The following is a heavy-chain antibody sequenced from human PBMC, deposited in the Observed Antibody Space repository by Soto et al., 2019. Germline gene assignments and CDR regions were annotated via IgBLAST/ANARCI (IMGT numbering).Heavy chain of an antibody. CDR1: GFTFSSYA. CDR2: ISGSGGST. CDR3: AKDQRSGSYYVYYYGMDV. J-gene: IGHJ6*02. D-gene: IGHD3-10*01. Sequence: GGSLRLSCAASGFTFSSYAMSWVRQAPGKGLEWVSAISGSGGSTYYADSVKGRFTISRDNSKNTLYLQMNSLRAEDTAVYYCAKDQRSGSYYVYYYGMDVWGQGTTVTVSS. V-gene: IGHV3-23*01.